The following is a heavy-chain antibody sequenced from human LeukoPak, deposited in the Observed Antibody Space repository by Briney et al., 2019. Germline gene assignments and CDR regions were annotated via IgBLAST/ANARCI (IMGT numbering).Heavy chain of an antibody. CDR2: IIPIFGTA. CDR3: ARDGAEQDYAYNWFDP. J-gene: IGHJ5*02. V-gene: IGHV1-69*06. CDR1: GGTFSSYA. Sequence: SVKVSCKASGGTFSSYAISWVRQAPGQGLEWMGGIIPIFGTANYAQKFQGRVTITADKSTSTAYMELSSLRSEDTAVYYCARDGAEQDYAYNWFDPWGQGTLVTVSS. D-gene: IGHD4-17*01.